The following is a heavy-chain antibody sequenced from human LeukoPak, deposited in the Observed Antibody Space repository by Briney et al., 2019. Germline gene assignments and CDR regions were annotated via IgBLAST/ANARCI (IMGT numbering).Heavy chain of an antibody. CDR2: INHSGST. CDR3: ARSQLWTNMGGYYFDY. J-gene: IGHJ4*02. Sequence: SETLSLTCTVSGGSISTNSYYWGWIRQPPGKGLEWIGEINHSGSTNYNPSLKSRVTISVDTSKNQFSLKLSSVTAADTAVYYCARSQLWTNMGGYYFDYWGQGTLVTVSS. V-gene: IGHV4-39*07. D-gene: IGHD3-10*01. CDR1: GGSISTNSYY.